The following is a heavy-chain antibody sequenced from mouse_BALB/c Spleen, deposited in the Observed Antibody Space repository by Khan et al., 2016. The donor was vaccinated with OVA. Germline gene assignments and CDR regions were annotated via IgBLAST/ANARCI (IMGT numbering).Heavy chain of an antibody. J-gene: IGHJ4*01. V-gene: IGHV9-3-1*01. CDR1: GHTFTKFG. CDR3: ARPPYCSYVLDN. CDR2: INTYTGEP. D-gene: IGHD2-10*01. Sequence: QIQLVQSGPELKKPGETVKISCKASGHTFTKFGMNWVKQAPGKGLKWMGWINTYTGEPTYADDFNGRFAFSLETSASTAYLQINNLKNEDTATXYCARPPYCSYVLDNWGQGTSVTVSS.